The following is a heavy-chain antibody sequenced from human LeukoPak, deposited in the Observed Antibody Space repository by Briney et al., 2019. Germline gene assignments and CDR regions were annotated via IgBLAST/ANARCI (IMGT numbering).Heavy chain of an antibody. Sequence: ASVKVSRKASGYTFINYGISWVRQAPGQGLEWVGWISSFKGNTNYAQKFQGRVTMTTDTSTNTAYMELRSLRSDDTAVYYCARDDSVTAGGWFDPWGQGTLVTVSS. D-gene: IGHD3-16*01. J-gene: IGHJ5*02. CDR2: ISSFKGNT. CDR3: ARDDSVTAGGWFDP. V-gene: IGHV1-18*01. CDR1: GYTFINYG.